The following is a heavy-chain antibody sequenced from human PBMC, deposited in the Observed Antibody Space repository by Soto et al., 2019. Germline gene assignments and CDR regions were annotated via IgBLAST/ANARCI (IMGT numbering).Heavy chain of an antibody. V-gene: IGHV3-73*02. CDR3: ARLWGTVVRDAAY. CDR2: IRRQANNYAT. Sequence: EVQLVESGGGLVQPGGSLKLSCAVSGITFSDSAIHWVRQASGKGLERLGRIRRQANNYATVYAASVQGRVTISRDDSKNTAYLQMNSLKTEDTAVYYCARLWGTVVRDAAYWGQGTLVTVSS. D-gene: IGHD2-15*01. J-gene: IGHJ4*02. CDR1: GITFSDSA.